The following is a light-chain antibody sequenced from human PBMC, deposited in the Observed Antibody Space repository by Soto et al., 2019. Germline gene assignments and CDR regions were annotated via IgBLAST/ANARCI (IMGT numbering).Light chain of an antibody. CDR1: QSVSSSY. CDR3: QQYGSSPLT. Sequence: NVLTQSPGTLSLSPGERATLSCRPSQSVSSSYLAWYQQKPGQAPRLLIYGASSRATGIPDRFSGSGSGTDFTLTISRLEPEDFAVYYCQQYGSSPLTFGGGTKVDIK. V-gene: IGKV3-20*01. J-gene: IGKJ4*01. CDR2: GAS.